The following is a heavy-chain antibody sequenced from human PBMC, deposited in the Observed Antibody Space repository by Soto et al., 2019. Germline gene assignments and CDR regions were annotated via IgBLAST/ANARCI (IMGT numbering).Heavy chain of an antibody. CDR2: VNSNVGST. Sequence: QVQLVQSGAEVKPPGASVKISCTSSGYMFTNYFIHWVRLAHGQGLQWIGIVNSNVGSTGTAQKFHGRVTMSSDKSPSTVSLEVSSLRLEDTGVYFCARGGSVVLVPDDVHVDKYGMDLWGQVTTVTVSA. CDR1: GYMFTNYF. J-gene: IGHJ6*01. D-gene: IGHD3-3*02. CDR3: ARGGSVVLVPDDVHVDKYGMDL. V-gene: IGHV1-46*01.